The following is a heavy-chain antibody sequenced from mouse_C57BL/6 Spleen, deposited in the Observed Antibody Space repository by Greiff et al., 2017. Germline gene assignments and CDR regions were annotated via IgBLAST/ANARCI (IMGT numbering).Heavy chain of an antibody. J-gene: IGHJ2*01. V-gene: IGHV1-59*01. CDR3: ARGREDGMGFCD. CDR1: GYTFTSYW. Sequence: QVQLQQPGAELVRPGTSVKLSCKASGYTFTSYWMHWVKQRPGQGLEWIGVIDPSDSYTNYNQKFKGKATLTVDTSSRTSYMQLSSLTSEDSAFYYGARGREDGMGFCDWGQGTTLTFSS. D-gene: IGHD2-3*01. CDR2: IDPSDSYT.